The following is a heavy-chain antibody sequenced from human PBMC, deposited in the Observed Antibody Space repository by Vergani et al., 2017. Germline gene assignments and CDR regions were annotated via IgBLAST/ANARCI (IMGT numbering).Heavy chain of an antibody. CDR2: LSGSGGRT. J-gene: IGHJ6*02. CDR3: AREEGLLLGYYYGMDV. Sequence: EVQLLESGGGLVQPGGSLRLSCAASGLTFTSYAMSWVRQAPGKGLEWVSTLSGSGGRTYYADSVKGRFTISRDNSKNTLYLQMNSLRAEDTAVYYCAREEGLLLGYYYGMDVWGQGTTVTVSS. D-gene: IGHD3-16*01. V-gene: IGHV3-23*01. CDR1: GLTFTSYA.